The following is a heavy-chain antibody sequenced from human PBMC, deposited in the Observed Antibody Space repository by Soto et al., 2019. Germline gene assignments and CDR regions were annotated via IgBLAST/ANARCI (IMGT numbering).Heavy chain of an antibody. CDR2: IFSNDEK. Sequence: SGPTLVNPTETLTLTCTVSGFSLSNARMGVSWIRQPPGKALEWLAHIFSNDEKSYSTSLKSRLTISKDTSKSQVVLTMTNMDPVDTATYYCARLQDTRYCSSTSCYTVDYWGQGTRVTVSS. CDR1: GFSLSNARMG. D-gene: IGHD2-2*02. V-gene: IGHV2-26*01. J-gene: IGHJ4*02. CDR3: ARLQDTRYCSSTSCYTVDY.